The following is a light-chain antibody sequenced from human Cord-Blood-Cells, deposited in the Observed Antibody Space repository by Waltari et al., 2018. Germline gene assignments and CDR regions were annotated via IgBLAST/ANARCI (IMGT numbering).Light chain of an antibody. Sequence: QSALPQPRSVSGSPGQSVTISCTGSSSHVGGYNYVSWSQQHPGKAPKLMIYDVSKRPSGVPDRFSGSKSGNTASLTISGLQAEDEADYYCCSYAGSYTLVFGGGTKLTVL. V-gene: IGLV2-11*01. CDR3: CSYAGSYTLV. CDR1: SSHVGGYNY. CDR2: DVS. J-gene: IGLJ2*01.